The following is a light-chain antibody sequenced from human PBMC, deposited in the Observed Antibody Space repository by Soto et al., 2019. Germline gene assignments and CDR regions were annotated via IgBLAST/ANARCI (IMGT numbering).Light chain of an antibody. Sequence: EIVLTQSPGTLSLSPGERATLSCRASQSVSNNYLAWYQQKPGQAPRLLIYGISKRATDIPDRFSGSGSGTEFTLTISSLQSEDFAVYYCQQYNNWPPITFGQGTRLEIK. V-gene: IGKV3D-15*01. CDR2: GIS. J-gene: IGKJ5*01. CDR1: QSVSNN. CDR3: QQYNNWPPIT.